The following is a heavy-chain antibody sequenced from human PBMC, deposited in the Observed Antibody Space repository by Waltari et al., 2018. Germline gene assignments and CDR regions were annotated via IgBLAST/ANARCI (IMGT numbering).Heavy chain of an antibody. D-gene: IGHD6-13*01. J-gene: IGHJ4*02. CDR1: DDSISSGDYY. Sequence: QLQLQESGPGLLKPSGTLSLTCTVSDDSISSGDYYWGWIRQSPGKGPEWIGSVYYSGSTSYNTSLKRRVTISMDTSKKQFSLKLSSVTAADTAVYYCARSLHIFRAAAGMFDYWGQGTLVTVSS. V-gene: IGHV4-39*01. CDR2: VYYSGST. CDR3: ARSLHIFRAAAGMFDY.